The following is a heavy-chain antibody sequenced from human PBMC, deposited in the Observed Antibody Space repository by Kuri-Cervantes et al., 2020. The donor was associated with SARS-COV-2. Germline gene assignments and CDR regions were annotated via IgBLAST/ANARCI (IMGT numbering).Heavy chain of an antibody. V-gene: IGHV4-39*01. J-gene: IGHJ4*02. D-gene: IGHD6-19*01. CDR3: ARRGAVAGTVPFFDY. CDR2: IYFSGST. CDR1: GGSISSSGHY. Sequence: SETLSLTCSVSGGSISSSGHYWGWVRQPPGKGLEWIGSIYFSGSTYYTPSLKSRVTISVDTSKNQFSLKLTSVTAADTAVYYCARRGAVAGTVPFFDYWGQGTLVTVSS.